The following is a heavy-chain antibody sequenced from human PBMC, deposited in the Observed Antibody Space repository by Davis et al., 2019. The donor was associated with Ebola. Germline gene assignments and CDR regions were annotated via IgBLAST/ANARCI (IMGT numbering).Heavy chain of an antibody. CDR3: ARIPGGYDSSGIHFDY. J-gene: IGHJ4*02. CDR2: ISYDGSNK. Sequence: GESLKISCAASGFTFSSYGMHWVRQAPGKGLEWVAVISYDGSNKYYADSVKGRFTISRDNSKNTLYLQMNSLRAEDTAVYYCARIPGGYDSSGIHFDYWGQGTLVTVSS. CDR1: GFTFSSYG. D-gene: IGHD3-22*01. V-gene: IGHV3-30*03.